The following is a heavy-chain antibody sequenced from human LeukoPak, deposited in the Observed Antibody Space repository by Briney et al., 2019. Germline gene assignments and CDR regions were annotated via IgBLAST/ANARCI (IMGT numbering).Heavy chain of an antibody. CDR3: ANLGKWNDVRDY. J-gene: IGHJ4*02. V-gene: IGHV3-23*01. CDR1: GFTFSTYA. Sequence: PGGSLRLSCVASGFTFSTYAMTWVRQAPGKGLEWVSAISGGSGLKYYGDSVKGRFTVSRDNSKNTQYLQMNDLRTEDTAVYYCANLGKWNDVRDYWGQGTLVAVSS. CDR2: ISGGSGLK. D-gene: IGHD1-1*01.